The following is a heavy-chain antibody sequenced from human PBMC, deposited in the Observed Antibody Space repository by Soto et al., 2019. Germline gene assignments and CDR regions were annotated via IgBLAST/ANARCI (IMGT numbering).Heavy chain of an antibody. J-gene: IGHJ4*02. D-gene: IGHD3-16*01. CDR1: GYTFNFYG. CDR3: ARIGVSSGHESPDFDS. Sequence: ASVKVSCKASGYTFNFYGITWVRQAPGQGLEWMGWISGFNGNTNYAADLQGRVTMTTETSTSTAYMELRGLRSDDTAVYYCARIGVSSGHESPDFDSWGQGTLVTVSS. CDR2: ISGFNGNT. V-gene: IGHV1-18*01.